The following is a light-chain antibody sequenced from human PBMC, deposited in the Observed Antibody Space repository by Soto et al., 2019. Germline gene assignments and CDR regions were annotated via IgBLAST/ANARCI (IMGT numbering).Light chain of an antibody. Sequence: EIVLTQSPATLSLSPGEGATLSCRASQSVSTYLAWYQQKPGQAPRLLIYGASNRATGVAARFSGSGSGTDFTLTISSLEPEDFAVYYCQQRDIWPWTFGQGTKVDI. V-gene: IGKV3-11*01. CDR1: QSVSTY. CDR2: GAS. J-gene: IGKJ1*01. CDR3: QQRDIWPWT.